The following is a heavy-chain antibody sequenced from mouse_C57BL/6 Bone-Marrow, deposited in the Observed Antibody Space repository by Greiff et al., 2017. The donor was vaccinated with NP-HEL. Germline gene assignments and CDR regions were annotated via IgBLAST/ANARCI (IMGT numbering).Heavy chain of an antibody. V-gene: IGHV1-72*01. Sequence: VQLQQPGAELVKPGASVKLSCKASGYTFTSYWMHWVKQRPGRGLEWIGRIDPSGGGTKYNEKFKSKATLTVDKPSSTAYMQLSSLTSEDSAVYCCAAVRDYFGYWGQGTTLTVSS. D-gene: IGHD3-2*02. CDR1: GYTFTSYW. CDR3: AAVRDYFGY. CDR2: IDPSGGGT. J-gene: IGHJ2*01.